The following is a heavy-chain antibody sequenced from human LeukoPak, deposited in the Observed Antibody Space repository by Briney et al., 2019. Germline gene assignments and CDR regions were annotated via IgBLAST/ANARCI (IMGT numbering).Heavy chain of an antibody. CDR3: ARRAPFYYNSWSPTHDYGMDV. V-gene: IGHV3-11*01. Sequence: PGGSLRLSCAASGFTFSDYYMAWIRQAPGKGLEWISYISTSGSAVYYADSVKGRFTMSRDNAKNSLYLQMNSLRAEDTAMYYCARRAPFYYNSWSPTHDYGMDVWGQGTTVTVSS. CDR2: ISTSGSAV. CDR1: GFTFSDYY. J-gene: IGHJ6*02. D-gene: IGHD3-10*01.